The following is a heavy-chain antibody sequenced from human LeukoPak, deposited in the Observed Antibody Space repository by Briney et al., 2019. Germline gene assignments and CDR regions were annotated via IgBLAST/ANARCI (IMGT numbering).Heavy chain of an antibody. Sequence: SENLSLTCTVSGGSISCYYWSWIRQPPGKGLEWIGYIYYSGSTNYNPSLQSRVTISVDTSKHQFSLILSSVTAADTAVYYCARLQGSRAIDYWGQGTLVTVSS. V-gene: IGHV4-59*08. J-gene: IGHJ4*02. CDR2: IYYSGST. CDR3: ARLQGSRAIDY. CDR1: GGSISCYY. D-gene: IGHD1-26*01.